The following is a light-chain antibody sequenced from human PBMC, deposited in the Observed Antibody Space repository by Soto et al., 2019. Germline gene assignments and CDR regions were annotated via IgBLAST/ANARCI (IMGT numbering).Light chain of an antibody. V-gene: IGLV1-40*01. Sequence: QSVLTQPRAVSGAPGQRVTISCTGSSSNIGTGYDVHWYQQLPGTAPKLLIYGNTNRPSGVPDRFSGSKSGTSASLAITGLQAEDEEDYYCRSWDSSLSGVVFGGGTKLTVL. J-gene: IGLJ3*02. CDR3: RSWDSSLSGVV. CDR1: SSNIGTGYD. CDR2: GNT.